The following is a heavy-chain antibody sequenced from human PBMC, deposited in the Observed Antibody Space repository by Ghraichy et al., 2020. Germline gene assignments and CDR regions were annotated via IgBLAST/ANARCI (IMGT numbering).Heavy chain of an antibody. D-gene: IGHD3-10*01. J-gene: IGHJ5*02. CDR2: VYYSGIN. CDR1: GGSISNYY. Sequence: SETLSLTCTVSGGSISNYYWSWIRQPPGKGLEWIGYVYYSGINHYNPSLKSRVTMSVDMSKNKFSLTLRSVTAADTAVYYCARDRVGDFYDSGTREYWFDPWGQGTLVAVSS. CDR3: ARDRVGDFYDSGTREYWFDP. V-gene: IGHV4-59*01.